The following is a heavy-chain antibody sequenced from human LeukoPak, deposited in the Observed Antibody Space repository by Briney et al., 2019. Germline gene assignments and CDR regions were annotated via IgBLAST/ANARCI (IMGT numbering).Heavy chain of an antibody. D-gene: IGHD6-13*01. CDR2: ISSSSSYI. Sequence: PGGSLRLSCAASGFTFSSYSMNWVRQAPGKGLEWVSSISSSSSYIYYADSVKGRFTISRDNAKNPLYLQMNSLRAEDTAVYYCARDGCGSSCNYYGMDVWGQGTTVTVSS. V-gene: IGHV3-21*01. J-gene: IGHJ6*02. CDR1: GFTFSSYS. CDR3: ARDGCGSSCNYYGMDV.